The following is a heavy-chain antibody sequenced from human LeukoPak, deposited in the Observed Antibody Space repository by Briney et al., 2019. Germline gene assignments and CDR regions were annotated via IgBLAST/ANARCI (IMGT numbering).Heavy chain of an antibody. V-gene: IGHV1-18*01. J-gene: IGHJ4*02. D-gene: IGHD3-22*01. CDR2: ISAYNGNT. CDR1: GYTFTSYG. Sequence: ASVKVTCKASGYTFTSYGISWVRQAPGQGLEWIGWISAYNGNTNYAQKLQGRVTMTADTSTSTAYMELRSLRSDDTAVYYCARGRGDYYDSSGYYDYWGQGTLVTVSS. CDR3: ARGRGDYYDSSGYYDY.